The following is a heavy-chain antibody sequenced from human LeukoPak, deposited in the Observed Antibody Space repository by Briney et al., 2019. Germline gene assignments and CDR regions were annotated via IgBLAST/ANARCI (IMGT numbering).Heavy chain of an antibody. J-gene: IGHJ3*02. V-gene: IGHV1-18*01. Sequence: GASVKVSCKASGYAFTSYGISWVRQAPGQGLEWMGWISAYNGNTNYAQKLQGRVTMTTDTSTSTAYMELRSLRSDDTAVYYCARGAIAYCGGDCYSDAFDIWGQGTMVTVSS. CDR1: GYAFTSYG. CDR3: ARGAIAYCGGDCYSDAFDI. CDR2: ISAYNGNT. D-gene: IGHD2-21*02.